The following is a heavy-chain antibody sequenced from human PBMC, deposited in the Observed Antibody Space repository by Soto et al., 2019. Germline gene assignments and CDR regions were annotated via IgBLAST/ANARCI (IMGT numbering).Heavy chain of an antibody. J-gene: IGHJ4*02. D-gene: IGHD5-18*01. CDR2: IYYSGST. Sequence: QVQLQESGPGLVKPSETLSLTCTVSGGSISSYYWSWIRQPPGKGLEWIGYIYYSGSTNYNPSLTSRVTISVDTSKNQFSLKLSSVTAADTAVYYCAGGSGYSYDEIDYWGQGTLVTVSS. CDR3: AGGSGYSYDEIDY. CDR1: GGSISSYY. V-gene: IGHV4-59*08.